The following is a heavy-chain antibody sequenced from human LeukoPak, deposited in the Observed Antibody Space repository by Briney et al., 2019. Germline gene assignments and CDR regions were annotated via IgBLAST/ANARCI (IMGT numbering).Heavy chain of an antibody. CDR2: ISGSGGST. CDR1: GFTFNNYA. V-gene: IGHV3-23*01. CDR3: AKDGIGGIYYDSSGYFDN. D-gene: IGHD3-22*01. J-gene: IGHJ4*02. Sequence: GGSLRLSCAASGFTFNNYAMSWVRQAPGKGLEWVSAISGSGGSTYYADPLKGRFTISRDDSKNTLYLQMNSLRAEDTALYYCAKDGIGGIYYDSSGYFDNWGQGTLVTVSS.